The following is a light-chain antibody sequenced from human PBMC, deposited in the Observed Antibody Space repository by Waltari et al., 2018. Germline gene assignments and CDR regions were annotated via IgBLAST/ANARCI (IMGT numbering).Light chain of an antibody. V-gene: IGKV1-5*03. CDR1: QSISSW. J-gene: IGKJ1*01. CDR3: QQYNSYSGT. CDR2: KAS. Sequence: MTQSPATLSVSPGERATLSCRASQSISSWLAWYQQKPGKAPKLLIYKASSLESGVPSRFSGSGSGTEFTLTISSLQPDDFATYYCQQYNSYSGTFGQWTKVEIK.